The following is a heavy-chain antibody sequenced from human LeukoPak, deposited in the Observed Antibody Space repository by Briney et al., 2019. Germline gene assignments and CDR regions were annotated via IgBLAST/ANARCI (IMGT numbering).Heavy chain of an antibody. CDR3: AKWGPYCVGDYCPALDS. Sequence: GGSLRLSCTASGFTFSSYWMSWVRQAPGKGLEWVANINQDGSKKRYADSMKGRFTISRDNAKESLYLQLNSLRAEDTAVYYCAKWGPYCVGDYCPALDSWGPGTLVTVSS. CDR1: GFTFSSYW. D-gene: IGHD2-21*02. CDR2: INQDGSKK. V-gene: IGHV3-7*01. J-gene: IGHJ5*01.